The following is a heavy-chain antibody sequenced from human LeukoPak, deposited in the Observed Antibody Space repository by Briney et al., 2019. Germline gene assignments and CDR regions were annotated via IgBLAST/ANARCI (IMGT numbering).Heavy chain of an antibody. Sequence: SVKLSCKTSGGTFLSHTFSWVRQAPGHGLEWIGKITPVIETAKYAQTFQGRVSIYTDKDTTTVYMDLSGLRPDDTAEYYCARVNLRGSNYNWFDPWGQGTRVIVSS. CDR2: ITPVIETA. J-gene: IGHJ5*02. D-gene: IGHD3-10*01. CDR3: ARVNLRGSNYNWFDP. V-gene: IGHV1-69*08. CDR1: GGTFLSHT.